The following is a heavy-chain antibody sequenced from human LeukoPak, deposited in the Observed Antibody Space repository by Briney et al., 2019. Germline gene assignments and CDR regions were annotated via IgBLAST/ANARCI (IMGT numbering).Heavy chain of an antibody. J-gene: IGHJ4*02. CDR2: ISSSSSYI. CDR3: ARGRSYYDSSGYPYYFDY. CDR1: GFTFSSYS. V-gene: IGHV3-21*01. D-gene: IGHD3-22*01. Sequence: RGSLRLSCAASGFTFSSYSMNWVRQAPGKGLEWVSSISSSSSYIYYADSVKGRFTISRDNAKNSLYLQMNSLRAEDTAVYYCARGRSYYDSSGYPYYFDYWGQGTLVTVSS.